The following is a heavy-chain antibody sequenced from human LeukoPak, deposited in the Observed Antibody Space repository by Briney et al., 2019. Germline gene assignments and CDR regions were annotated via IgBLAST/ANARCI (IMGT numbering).Heavy chain of an antibody. CDR2: INLDGSEK. CDR3: ARDGARKDDY. V-gene: IGHV3-7*01. CDR1: GFTFSSYA. D-gene: IGHD4/OR15-4a*01. Sequence: GGSLRLSCAASGFTFSSYAMTWVRQAPGKGLEWVANINLDGSEKFYVDSVKGRFTISRDNAKNSLYLQMNSLRAEDTAIYYCARDGARKDDYWGQGTLVTVSS. J-gene: IGHJ4*02.